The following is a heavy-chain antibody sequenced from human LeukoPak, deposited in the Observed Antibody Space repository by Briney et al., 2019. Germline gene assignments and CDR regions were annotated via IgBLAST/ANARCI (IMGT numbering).Heavy chain of an antibody. CDR1: GYSISSAFY. CDR3: ARGFRGDNFDY. Sequence: SETLSLTCAVSGYSISSAFYWGWIRQSPGKGLEWIGTIHYSGSTSYNPSLKSRVTISVDTSKNQFSLKLRSVTAADTAVYYCARGFRGDNFDYWGLGTLVTVSS. V-gene: IGHV4-38-2*01. J-gene: IGHJ4*02. D-gene: IGHD7-27*01. CDR2: IHYSGST.